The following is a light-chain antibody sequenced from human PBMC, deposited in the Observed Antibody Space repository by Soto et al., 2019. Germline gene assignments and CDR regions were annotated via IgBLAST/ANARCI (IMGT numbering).Light chain of an antibody. J-gene: IGLJ3*02. Sequence: QSALTQPPSASGSPGQSVTISCTGTSSDVGGYNFVSWYQQHPGKVPKPVIYEVTKRPSGVPDRFSGSKSGNTASLTVSGLLPDDEADYYCSSFGGGNKVLSGGGTKLTVL. CDR1: SSDVGGYNF. CDR3: SSFGGGNKVL. V-gene: IGLV2-8*01. CDR2: EVT.